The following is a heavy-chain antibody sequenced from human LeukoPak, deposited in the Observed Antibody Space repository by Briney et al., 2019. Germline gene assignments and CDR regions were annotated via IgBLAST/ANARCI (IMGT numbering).Heavy chain of an antibody. D-gene: IGHD6-19*01. CDR2: ISTSGSST. V-gene: IGHV3-64*01. CDR1: GFSFSSYA. Sequence: PGGSLRLSCAASGFSFSSYAMHWVRQAPGKGLEYLSGISTSGSSTMYANSVKGRFTISRDNSKNTLHLQMGSLRAEDMAIYYCARGQSVAGRWFFDYWGQGSLVTVSS. CDR3: ARGQSVAGRWFFDY. J-gene: IGHJ4*02.